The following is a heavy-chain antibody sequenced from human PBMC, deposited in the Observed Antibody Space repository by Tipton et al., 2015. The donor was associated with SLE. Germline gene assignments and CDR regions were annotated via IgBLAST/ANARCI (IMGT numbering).Heavy chain of an antibody. V-gene: IGHV3-23*01. D-gene: IGHD2-21*01. J-gene: IGHJ3*02. Sequence: SLRLSCAASGFTFSSYAMSWVRQAPGKGLEWASAISGSGGSTYYADSVKGRFTISRDNSKNTLYLQMNSLRAEDTAVYYCAKVYSESVVIGAFDIWGQGTMVTVSS. CDR1: GFTFSSYA. CDR2: ISGSGGST. CDR3: AKVYSESVVIGAFDI.